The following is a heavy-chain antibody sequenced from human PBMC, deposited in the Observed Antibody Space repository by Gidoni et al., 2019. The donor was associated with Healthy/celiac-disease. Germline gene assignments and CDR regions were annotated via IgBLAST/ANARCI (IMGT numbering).Heavy chain of an antibody. D-gene: IGHD2-2*01. CDR3: ARQAPIVVVPAAINWFDP. V-gene: IGHV4-39*01. CDR1: GGSISSSSYY. Sequence: QLQLQESGPGLVKPSETLSLTCTVSGGSISSSSYYWGWIRQPPGKGLEWIGIIYYSGSTYYNPSLKSRVTISVDTSKNQFSLKLSSVTAADTAVYYCARQAPIVVVPAAINWFDPWGQGTLVTVSS. J-gene: IGHJ5*02. CDR2: IYYSGST.